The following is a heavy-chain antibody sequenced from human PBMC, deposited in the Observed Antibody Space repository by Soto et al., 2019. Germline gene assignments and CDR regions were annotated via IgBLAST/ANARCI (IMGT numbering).Heavy chain of an antibody. D-gene: IGHD3-22*01. J-gene: IGHJ3*02. V-gene: IGHV1-18*01. CDR3: ASGLRLHYDSSGYSYGLDAFDI. CDR2: LSAYNGNT. CDR1: GYTFTSYG. Sequence: QVQLVQSGAEVKKPGASVKVSCKASGYTFTSYGISWVRQAPGQGLERMGWLSAYNGNTNYAQKLQGRVTMTTATSPSTAYMELSSLRADDTAVYYCASGLRLHYDSSGYSYGLDAFDIWGQGTMVTVST.